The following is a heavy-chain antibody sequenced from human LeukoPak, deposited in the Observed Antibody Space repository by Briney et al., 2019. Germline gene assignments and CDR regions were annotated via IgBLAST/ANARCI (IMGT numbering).Heavy chain of an antibody. CDR1: GGSISSSNW. D-gene: IGHD2-2*01. CDR2: IYHSGST. Sequence: PSGTLSLTCAVSGGSISSSNWWSWVRQPPGKGLEWIGEIYHSGSTNYNPSLKSRVTISVDKSKNQFSLNLISVTAADTAVYYCARAGQGYCTSAICYLSLDYWGQGTLVTVSS. V-gene: IGHV4-4*02. CDR3: ARAGQGYCTSAICYLSLDY. J-gene: IGHJ4*02.